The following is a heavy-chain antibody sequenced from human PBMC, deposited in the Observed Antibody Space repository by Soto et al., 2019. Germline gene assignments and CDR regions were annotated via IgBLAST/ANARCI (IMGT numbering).Heavy chain of an antibody. CDR2: ISDSGSST. CDR1: GFIFSNYA. CDR3: AKMIVVVTTPTSMDV. D-gene: IGHD3-22*01. J-gene: IGHJ6*02. Sequence: GGSLRLSCAASGFIFSNYAMHWVRQAPGKGLEWVSTISDSGSSTYYADSVKGRFTVSRDNSKNTLYLQMNSLRAEDTAVYYCAKMIVVVTTPTSMDVWGQGTTVTVSS. V-gene: IGHV3-23*01.